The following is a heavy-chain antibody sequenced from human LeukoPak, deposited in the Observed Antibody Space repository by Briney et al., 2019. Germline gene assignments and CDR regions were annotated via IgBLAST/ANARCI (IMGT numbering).Heavy chain of an antibody. CDR1: GYTFTGYY. V-gene: IGHV1-2*06. CDR3: ARRRYPGYSSGRDAFDI. D-gene: IGHD6-19*01. J-gene: IGHJ3*02. CDR2: INPNSGGT. Sequence: ASVKVSCKASGYTFTGYYMHWVRQAPGQGLEWMGRINPNSGGTNYAQKFQGRVTMTRDTSISTAYMELSRLRSDDTAVYYCARRRYPGYSSGRDAFDIWGQGTMVTVSS.